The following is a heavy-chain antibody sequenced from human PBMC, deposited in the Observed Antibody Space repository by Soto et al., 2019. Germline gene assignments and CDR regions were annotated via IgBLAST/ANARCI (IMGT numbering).Heavy chain of an antibody. CDR3: ARVHVMVLAGSTFDY. V-gene: IGHV4-38-2*01. CDR1: GYSISSGYY. J-gene: IGHJ4*01. Sequence: PSETLSLTCAVSGYSISSGYYWGWLRQPPGKGLEWIGSIYHGGSTYYNPSLNSRVTLSIDMTNNHVSLILNSVTAADTAVYYCARVHVMVLAGSTFDYWGHGTLVTVSS. D-gene: IGHD6-19*01. CDR2: IYHGGST.